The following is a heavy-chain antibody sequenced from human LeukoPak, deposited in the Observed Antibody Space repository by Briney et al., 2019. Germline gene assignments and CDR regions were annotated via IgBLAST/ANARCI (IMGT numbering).Heavy chain of an antibody. V-gene: IGHV3-21*01. CDR1: GFTFSSYS. CDR2: ISSSSSYI. CDR3: ARDLSGYDKGDY. J-gene: IGHJ4*02. Sequence: PGGSLRLSCAASGFTFSSYSMNWVRQAPGKGLEWVSSISSSSSYIYYADSVKGRFTISRDNAKNSLYLQMNSLRAEDTAVYYCARDLSGYDKGDYWGQGTLVTVSS. D-gene: IGHD5-12*01.